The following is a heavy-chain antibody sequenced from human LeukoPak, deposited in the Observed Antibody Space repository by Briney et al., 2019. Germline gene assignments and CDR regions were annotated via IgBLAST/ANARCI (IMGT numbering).Heavy chain of an antibody. D-gene: IGHD6-19*01. CDR2: IYSGGST. CDR1: GFTFSSYW. Sequence: GGSLRLSCAASGFTFSSYWMSWVRQAPGKGLEWVSVIYSGGSTYYADSVKGRFTISRDNSKNTLYLQMNSLRAEDTAVYYCARDKGSGWVFDYWGQGTLVTVSS. J-gene: IGHJ4*02. V-gene: IGHV3-66*01. CDR3: ARDKGSGWVFDY.